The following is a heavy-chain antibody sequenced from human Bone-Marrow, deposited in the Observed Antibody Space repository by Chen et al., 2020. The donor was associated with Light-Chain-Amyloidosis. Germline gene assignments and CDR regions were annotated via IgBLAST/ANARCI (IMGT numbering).Heavy chain of an antibody. CDR3: ARGEDEGAFDL. J-gene: IGHJ3*01. Sequence: EEQLVQSGAEVRRSGESLKISCTGSGYTFSSNWIGWVRQMPGKGLEWVGVIDPHDSDTRYSPSFQGQLTISADKSISTAYLQWGSLKASDTAMYYCARGEDEGAFDLWGQGTMVNVAP. CDR1: GYTFSSNW. CDR2: IDPHDSDT. V-gene: IGHV5-51*01. D-gene: IGHD2-21*01.